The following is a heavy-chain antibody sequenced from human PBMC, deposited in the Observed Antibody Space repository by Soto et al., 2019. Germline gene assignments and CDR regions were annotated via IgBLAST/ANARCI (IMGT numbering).Heavy chain of an antibody. CDR1: GFTFSSYA. J-gene: IGHJ4*02. V-gene: IGHV3-23*01. CDR2: ISGSGGST. D-gene: IGHD1-26*01. CDR3: AKSPEWELLLIDY. Sequence: EVQLLESGGGLVQPGGSLGLSCAASGFTFSSYAMSWVRQAPGKGLEWVSAISGSGGSTYYADSVKGRFTISRDNSKNTLYLQMNSLRAEDTAVHYCAKSPEWELLLIDYWGQGTLVTVSS.